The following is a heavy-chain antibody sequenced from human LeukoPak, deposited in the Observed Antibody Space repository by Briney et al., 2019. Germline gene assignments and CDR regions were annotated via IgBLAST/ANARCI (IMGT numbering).Heavy chain of an antibody. D-gene: IGHD4-17*01. CDR2: IYYSGST. CDR1: GGSISSYY. Sequence: SETLSLTCTVSGGSISSYYWSWIRQPPGKGLEWIGYIYYSGSTYYNPSLKSRVTISVDTSKNQFSLKLSSVTAADTAVYYCARARRTTVTNGAFDIWGQGTMVTVSS. CDR3: ARARRTTVTNGAFDI. J-gene: IGHJ3*02. V-gene: IGHV4-59*08.